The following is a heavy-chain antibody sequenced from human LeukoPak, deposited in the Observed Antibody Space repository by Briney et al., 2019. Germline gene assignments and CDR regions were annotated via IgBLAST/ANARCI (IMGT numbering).Heavy chain of an antibody. V-gene: IGHV1-2*02. D-gene: IGHD2-15*01. Sequence: ASVKVSCKASGYTFTGYYMHWVRQAPGQGLEWMGWINPNSGGTNYAQKFQGRVTMTRDTSISTAYMELSRLRSEDTAVYYCARPKTEKGYDAFDIWGQGTMVSV. CDR2: INPNSGGT. CDR3: ARPKTEKGYDAFDI. CDR1: GYTFTGYY. J-gene: IGHJ3*02.